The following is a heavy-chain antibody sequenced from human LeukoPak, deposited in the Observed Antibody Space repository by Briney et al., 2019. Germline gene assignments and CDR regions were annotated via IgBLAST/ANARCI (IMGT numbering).Heavy chain of an antibody. CDR1: GGSISSGSYY. J-gene: IGHJ5*02. CDR3: ARIGYDFWSGYSPNWFDP. Sequence: SQTLSLTCTVSGGSISSGSYYWSWIRQPAGKGLEWIGRIYTSGSTNYNPSLKSRVTISVDTSKNQFSLKLSSVTAADTAVYYCARIGYDFWSGYSPNWFDPWGQGTLVTVSS. D-gene: IGHD3-3*01. V-gene: IGHV4-61*02. CDR2: IYTSGST.